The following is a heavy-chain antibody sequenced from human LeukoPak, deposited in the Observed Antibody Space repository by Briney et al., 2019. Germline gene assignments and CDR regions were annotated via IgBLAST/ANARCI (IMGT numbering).Heavy chain of an antibody. J-gene: IGHJ4*02. D-gene: IGHD3/OR15-3a*01. CDR2: IKQDGSEK. V-gene: IGHV3-7*03. CDR3: ATSYDMGWLIGY. Sequence: GGSLRLSCAASGFTFGDTWMNWVRQVPGQGLEWVANIKQDGSEKFYVASVKGRFTVSRDNGKSSLYLQMNSLRAEDTALYYCATSYDMGWLIGYWGQGTLVTVS. CDR1: GFTFGDTW.